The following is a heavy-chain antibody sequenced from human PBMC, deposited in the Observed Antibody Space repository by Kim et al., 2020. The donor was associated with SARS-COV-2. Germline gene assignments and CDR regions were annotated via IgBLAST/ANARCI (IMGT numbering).Heavy chain of an antibody. CDR1: GGSISSGGYY. D-gene: IGHD3-3*01. CDR3: ASASRGEWLQSVDLYYYRMDV. J-gene: IGHJ6*02. V-gene: IGHV4-31*03. CDR2: IFYSGST. Sequence: SETLSLTCTVSGGSISSGGYYWSWIRQHPGKGLEWFGYIFYSGSTYYNPSLKSRVTISVDTSKNQFSLKLSSVTAAATAVYYCASASRGEWLQSVDLYYYRMDVWGPGTTVTVSS.